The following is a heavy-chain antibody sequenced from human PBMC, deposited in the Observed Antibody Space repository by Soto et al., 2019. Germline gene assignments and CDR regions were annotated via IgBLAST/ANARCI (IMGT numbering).Heavy chain of an antibody. J-gene: IGHJ4*02. V-gene: IGHV3-72*01. CDR1: AFTFSDHY. CDR3: TRGFPKFDS. Sequence: EVQLVESGGALVQPGGSLRLSCAASAFTFSDHYMDCVRQAPGKGLGWAGRTRNKSNNYTTEYAASVKGRFTISRDASKNVPYLQRNRLKTEVPAVYYWTRGFPKFDSWGQGTLVTVSS. CDR2: TRNKSNNYTT. D-gene: IGHD3-10*01.